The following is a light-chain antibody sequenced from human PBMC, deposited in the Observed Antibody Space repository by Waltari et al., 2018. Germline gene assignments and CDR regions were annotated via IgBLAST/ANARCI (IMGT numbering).Light chain of an antibody. V-gene: IGLV8-61*01. CDR2: KAN. J-gene: IGLJ3*02. Sequence: TLVTQEPSLSVSPGGTVTLTCPLSSGLVSSPSIFSWYQQSPGQTPRTLVYKANIRSSGVPDRFSGSILGNKAALTITGAQADDESDYYCLLYMGGGIWVFGGGTKLTVL. CDR3: LLYMGGGIWV. CDR1: SGLVSSPSI.